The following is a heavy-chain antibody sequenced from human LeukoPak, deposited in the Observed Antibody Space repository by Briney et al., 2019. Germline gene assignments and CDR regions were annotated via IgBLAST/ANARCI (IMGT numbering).Heavy chain of an antibody. CDR2: IIPIFGTA. J-gene: IGHJ6*03. CDR3: AIVRGYYYYYMDV. Sequence: SVKVSCKASEGTFSSYAISWVRQAPGQGLEWMGGIIPIFGTANYAQKFQGRVTITTDESTSTAYMELSSLRSEDTAVYYCAIVRGYYYYYMDVWGKGTTVTVSS. D-gene: IGHD3-10*02. V-gene: IGHV1-69*05. CDR1: EGTFSSYA.